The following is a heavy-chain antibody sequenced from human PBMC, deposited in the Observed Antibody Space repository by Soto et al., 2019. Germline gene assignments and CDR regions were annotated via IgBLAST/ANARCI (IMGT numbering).Heavy chain of an antibody. J-gene: IGHJ5*02. CDR2: IYHSGST. CDR1: GGSISSGGYS. CDR3: ARATYCSSTSCYTDEANWFDP. Sequence: SETLSLTCAVSGGSISSGGYSWSWIRQPPGKGLEWIGYIYHSGSTYYNPSLKSRVTISVDRSKNQFSLKLSSVTAADTAVYYCARATYCSSTSCYTDEANWFDPWGQGTLVTSPQ. D-gene: IGHD2-2*02. V-gene: IGHV4-30-2*01.